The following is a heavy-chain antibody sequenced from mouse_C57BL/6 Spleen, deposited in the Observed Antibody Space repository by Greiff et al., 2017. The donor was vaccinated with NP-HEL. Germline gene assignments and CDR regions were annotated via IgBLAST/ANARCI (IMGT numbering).Heavy chain of an antibody. D-gene: IGHD1-1*01. CDR3: ARRSGSSYFDY. V-gene: IGHV1-82*01. CDR1: GYAFSSSW. J-gene: IGHJ2*01. CDR2: IYPGDGDT. Sequence: QVQLQQSGPELVKPGASVKISCKASGYAFSSSWMNGVKQRPGKGLEWIGRIYPGDGDTNYNGKFKGKATLTADKSSSTAYMQLSSLTSEDSAVYFCARRSGSSYFDYWGQGTTLTVSS.